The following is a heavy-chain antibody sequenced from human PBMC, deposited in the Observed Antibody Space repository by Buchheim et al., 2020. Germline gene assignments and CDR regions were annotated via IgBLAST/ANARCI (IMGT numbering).Heavy chain of an antibody. V-gene: IGHV3-23*04. D-gene: IGHD2-2*01. J-gene: IGHJ4*02. Sequence: EVQLVESGGGFVQPGGSLRLSCAASGFTFNNYAMSWVRQAPGKGLEWVSAISGGGFSTYYADSVKGRFTISRDNSKNTLYLQMNSLRAEDTAVYYCAKGYCSSTACSSDYWGQGTL. CDR2: ISGGGFST. CDR1: GFTFNNYA. CDR3: AKGYCSSTACSSDY.